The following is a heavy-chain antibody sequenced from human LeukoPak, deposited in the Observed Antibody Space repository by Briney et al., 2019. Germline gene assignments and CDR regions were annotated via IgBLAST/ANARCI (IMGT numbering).Heavy chain of an antibody. Sequence: PSETLSLTCAVYGGSFSGYYWSWIRQPPGKGLEWIGEINHSGSTNYNPSLKSRVTISVDTSKNQFSLKLSSVTAAGTAVYYCASTGTGVVPAAIGYWGQGTLVTVSS. V-gene: IGHV4-34*01. D-gene: IGHD2-2*02. CDR3: ASTGTGVVPAAIGY. CDR2: INHSGST. CDR1: GGSFSGYY. J-gene: IGHJ4*02.